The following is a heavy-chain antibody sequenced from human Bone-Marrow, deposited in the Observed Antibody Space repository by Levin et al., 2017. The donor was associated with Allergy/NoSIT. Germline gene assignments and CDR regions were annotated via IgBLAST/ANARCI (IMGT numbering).Heavy chain of an antibody. V-gene: IGHV4-59*08. J-gene: IGHJ6*02. CDR1: GDSISRHH. CDR3: VRQVKLDYYFHAMDV. D-gene: IGHD1-1*01. CDR2: IQYNGNT. Sequence: SETLSLTCTVAGDSISRHHWSWIRQSPGKGLEWIAYIQYNGNTNSNPSLKSRVTMSVDSSKNQFSLTLNSVTAADTAVYFCVRQVKLDYYFHAMDVWGQGTTVTVSS.